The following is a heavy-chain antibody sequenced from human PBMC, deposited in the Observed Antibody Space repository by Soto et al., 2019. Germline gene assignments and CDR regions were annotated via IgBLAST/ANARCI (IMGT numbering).Heavy chain of an antibody. V-gene: IGHV1-3*01. J-gene: IGHJ4*02. CDR3: ARDSSDYYGSGKNLDFDY. D-gene: IGHD3-10*01. CDR2: INAGNGNT. CDR1: GYTFTSYA. Sequence: ASVKVSCKASGYTFTSYAMHCAHQAPGQGLEWMGWINAGNGNTKYSQKFQGRVTITRDTSASTAYMELSSLRSEDTAVYYCARDSSDYYGSGKNLDFDYWGQGTLVTVSS.